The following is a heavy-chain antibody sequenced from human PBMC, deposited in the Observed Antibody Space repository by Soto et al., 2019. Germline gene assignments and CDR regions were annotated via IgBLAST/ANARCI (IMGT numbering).Heavy chain of an antibody. Sequence: GGSLRLSCAASGFNFGFFGMHWVRQAPGKGLEWVATISADGINTQYADSVKGRFTISRDNSKNTLYLQMNGLRVEDTAVYYCAKDRLAGNFDYWGQGTQVTVSS. CDR1: GFNFGFFG. V-gene: IGHV3-30*02. J-gene: IGHJ4*02. CDR2: ISADGINT. CDR3: AKDRLAGNFDY.